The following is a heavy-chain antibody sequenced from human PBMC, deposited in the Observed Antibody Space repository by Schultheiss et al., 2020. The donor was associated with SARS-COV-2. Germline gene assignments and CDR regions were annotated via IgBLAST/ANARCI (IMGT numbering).Heavy chain of an antibody. V-gene: IGHV5-51*01. D-gene: IGHD3-22*01. CDR2: IYPGDSDT. CDR3: ARQGNYYDSSGSPADY. CDR1: GYSFTTYW. Sequence: GGSLRLSCNGSGYSFTTYWIGWVRQTPGKGLEWMGIIYPGDSDTRYSPSFQGQVTISADKSISTAFLQWSSLKASDTAMYYCARQGNYYDSSGSPADYWGQGTLITVAS. J-gene: IGHJ4*02.